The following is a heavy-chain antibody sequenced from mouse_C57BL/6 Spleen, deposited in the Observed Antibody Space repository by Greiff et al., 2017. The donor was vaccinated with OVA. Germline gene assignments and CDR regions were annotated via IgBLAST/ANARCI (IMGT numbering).Heavy chain of an antibody. CDR1: GYTFTDYY. Sequence: EVQLQQSGPELVKPGASVKLSCKASGYTFTDYYMNWVKQSHGQSLEWIGDINPNNGGTSYNQKFKGKATLTVDKSSSTAYMELRSLTSEDSAVYYCARFGSSHWYFDVWGTGTTVTVSS. CDR2: INPNNGGT. J-gene: IGHJ1*03. CDR3: ARFGSSHWYFDV. D-gene: IGHD1-1*01. V-gene: IGHV1-26*01.